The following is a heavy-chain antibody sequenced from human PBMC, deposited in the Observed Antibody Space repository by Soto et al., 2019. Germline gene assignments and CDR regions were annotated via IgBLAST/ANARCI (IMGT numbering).Heavy chain of an antibody. V-gene: IGHV3-53*01. CDR2: IYTGGST. CDR3: ARATRYFGSFDS. D-gene: IGHD1-1*01. Sequence: VGSLRLCCAASWFNVSNNYMTWLRQAPGKGLEWVSVIYTGGSTYYAASVKGRSSISRDSSKNMVFLHMNSLRVEDTAVYYCARATRYFGSFDSWGQGTLVTVSS. CDR1: WFNVSNNY. J-gene: IGHJ4*02.